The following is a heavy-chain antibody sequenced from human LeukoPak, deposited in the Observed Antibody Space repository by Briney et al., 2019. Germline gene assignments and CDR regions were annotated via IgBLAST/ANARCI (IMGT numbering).Heavy chain of an antibody. J-gene: IGHJ3*02. CDR1: GGSISSSSYY. CDR3: QKTAYEILTGPSVI. V-gene: IGHV4-39*07. CDR2: IYYSGST. Sequence: SETLSLTCTVSGGSISSSSYYWGLIRQPPGKGLERIGSIYYSGSTYYNPSLKSRVPISVDTSKNQFSLKLSFVTAADTVFFFRQKTAYEILTGPSVIWGQGTMVTVSS. D-gene: IGHD3-9*01.